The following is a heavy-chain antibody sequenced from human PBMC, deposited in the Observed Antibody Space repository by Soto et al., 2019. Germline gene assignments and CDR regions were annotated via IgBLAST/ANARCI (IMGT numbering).Heavy chain of an antibody. CDR1: GYTLTGLS. CDR2: FDPEDGKR. CDR3: ATVETLGYCTNSLCVSWDY. D-gene: IGHD2-8*01. Sequence: QVQLVQSGAEVKKPGASVKVSCKVSGYTLTGLSMHWVRQAPGKGLEWMGGFDPEDGKRIYAQKLQGRVTMTEDTSTDTGYMELRSLRSEDTAVYYCATVETLGYCTNSLCVSWDYWGQGTLVTVSS. J-gene: IGHJ4*02. V-gene: IGHV1-24*01.